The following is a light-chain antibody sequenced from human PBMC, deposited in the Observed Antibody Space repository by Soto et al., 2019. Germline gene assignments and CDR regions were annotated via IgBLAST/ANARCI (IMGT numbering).Light chain of an antibody. V-gene: IGKV3-11*01. CDR3: HQRSNWPPDT. Sequence: EIVLTQSPDTLSLSPGEGASLSCRASQSVRTFLAWYQQKPGHAPRLLIYGASTRATGVPARFSGSGSGTDFTLTISSLEPEDFAVYYCHQRSNWPPDTFGQGTRLEI. CDR1: QSVRTF. J-gene: IGKJ5*01. CDR2: GAS.